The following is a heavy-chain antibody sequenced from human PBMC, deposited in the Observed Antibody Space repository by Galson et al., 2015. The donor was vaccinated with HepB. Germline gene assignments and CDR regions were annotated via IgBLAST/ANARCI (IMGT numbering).Heavy chain of an antibody. CDR1: GFTFNHHA. Sequence: SLRLSCAASGFTFNHHAMTWVRQSPGKGLQWVSTIGGSGGTTYVADSVEGRFTISRDNSKTTLFLQMNSLRVEDTAVYYCARDGGGLVSVRGVNDAFDVWGQGTTVTVSS. V-gene: IGHV3-23*01. CDR3: ARDGGGLVSVRGVNDAFDV. J-gene: IGHJ3*01. D-gene: IGHD3-10*01. CDR2: IGGSGGTT.